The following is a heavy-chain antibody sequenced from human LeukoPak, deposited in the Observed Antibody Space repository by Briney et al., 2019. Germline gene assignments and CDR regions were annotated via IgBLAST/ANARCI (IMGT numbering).Heavy chain of an antibody. CDR2: INQDGSGK. Sequence: GGSLRLSCAASGFTFSSYWMSWVRQAPGKGLEWVANINQDGSGKYYVDSVRGRLTISRDNAKNTLYLQMNSLRVEDTSVYYCARDYYMGIVDQWGQGTRVTVSS. CDR1: GFTFSSYW. J-gene: IGHJ5*02. CDR3: ARDYYMGIVDQ. V-gene: IGHV3-7*01. D-gene: IGHD3-22*01.